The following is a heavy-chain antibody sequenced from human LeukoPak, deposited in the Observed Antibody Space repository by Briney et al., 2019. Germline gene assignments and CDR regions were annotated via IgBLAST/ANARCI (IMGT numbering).Heavy chain of an antibody. Sequence: GGSLRLSCAASGFTFSRYSMNWVRQAPGKGLEWVSSISSSSNYIYYADSLKVRFSISRDNARNSLFLQMNSLGAEDTAVYYCARAVAGPAGEYYFDYWGQGTLVTVSS. CDR3: ARAVAGPAGEYYFDY. D-gene: IGHD6-19*01. CDR2: ISSSSNYI. J-gene: IGHJ4*02. V-gene: IGHV3-21*01. CDR1: GFTFSRYS.